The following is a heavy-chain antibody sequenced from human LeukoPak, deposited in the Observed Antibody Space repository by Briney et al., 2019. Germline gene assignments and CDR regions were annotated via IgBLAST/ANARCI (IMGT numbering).Heavy chain of an antibody. V-gene: IGHV1-2*06. J-gene: IGHJ2*01. D-gene: IGHD5/OR15-5a*01. CDR3: ATLPVYAPGWYFDL. CDR1: GYTFTGYY. Sequence: ASVKVSCKASGYTFTGYYMHWVRQAPGQGLEWMGRINPNSGGTNYAQKFQGRVTMTRDTSISTAYMELSRLRSDDTAVYYCATLPVYAPGWYFDLWGRGTLVTVSS. CDR2: INPNSGGT.